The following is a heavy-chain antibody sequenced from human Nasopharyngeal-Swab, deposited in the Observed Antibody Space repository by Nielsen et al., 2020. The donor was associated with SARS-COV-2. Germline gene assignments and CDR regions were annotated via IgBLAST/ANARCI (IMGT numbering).Heavy chain of an antibody. CDR2: INAGNGNT. CDR1: GYIFTSYA. CDR3: ARDRNVLRYFDWLGWFDP. J-gene: IGHJ5*02. Sequence: SVKVSCKASGYIFTSYALHWVRQAPGQRLEWMGWINAGNGNTKYLQKFQGRVTITRDTSASTAYMELSSLRSVDTAVYYCARDRNVLRYFDWLGWFDPWGQGTLVTVSS. V-gene: IGHV1-3*01. D-gene: IGHD3-9*01.